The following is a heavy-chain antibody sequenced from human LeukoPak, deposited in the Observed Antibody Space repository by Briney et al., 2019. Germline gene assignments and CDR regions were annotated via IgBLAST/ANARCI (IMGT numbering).Heavy chain of an antibody. CDR3: ARDRLALLWFGELLYWFDP. J-gene: IGHJ5*02. V-gene: IGHV1-18*01. CDR2: ISAYNGNT. Sequence: GASVKVSCKASGYTFTSYGISWVRQAPGQGLEWMGWISAYNGNTNYAQKLQGRVTMTTDTSTSTAYMELRSLRSDDTAVYYCARDRLALLWFGELLYWFDPWGQGTLVTVSS. CDR1: GYTFTSYG. D-gene: IGHD3-10*01.